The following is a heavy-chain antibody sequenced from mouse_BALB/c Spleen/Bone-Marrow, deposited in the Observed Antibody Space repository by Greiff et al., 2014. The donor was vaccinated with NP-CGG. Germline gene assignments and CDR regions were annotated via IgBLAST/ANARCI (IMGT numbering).Heavy chain of an antibody. J-gene: IGHJ2*01. CDR1: GYAFSSYW. Sequence: QVQLQQSGAELVRPGSSVKISCKASGYAFSSYWMNWVKQRPGQGLKWIGQIYPGDGDTNYNGNFKDKATLTTDKSSTTAYMQLSSLTSEDSAVYFCARGGRLTGYYFDYWGQGTTLTVSS. CDR3: ARGGRLTGYYFDY. CDR2: IYPGDGDT. V-gene: IGHV1-80*01. D-gene: IGHD4-1*01.